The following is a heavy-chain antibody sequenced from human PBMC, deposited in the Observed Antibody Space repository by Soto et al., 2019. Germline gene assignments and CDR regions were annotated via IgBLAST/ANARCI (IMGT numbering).Heavy chain of an antibody. Sequence: ASVKVSCKASGYTFTGYYMHWVRQAPGQGLEWMGWINPNSGGTNYAQKFQGWVTMTRDTSISTAYMELSRLRSDDTAVYYCARASGYCSGGSCYGDAFDIWGQGTMVTVSS. CDR1: GYTFTGYY. V-gene: IGHV1-2*04. CDR2: INPNSGGT. CDR3: ARASGYCSGGSCYGDAFDI. J-gene: IGHJ3*02. D-gene: IGHD2-15*01.